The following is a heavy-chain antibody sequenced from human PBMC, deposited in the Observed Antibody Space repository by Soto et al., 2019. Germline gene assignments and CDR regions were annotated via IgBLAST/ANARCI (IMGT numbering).Heavy chain of an antibody. CDR3: ARDPPDFNSGFDF. J-gene: IGHJ4*02. D-gene: IGHD1-26*01. CDR1: GDSVSNNRAT. Sequence: SQTLSLTCAISGDSVSNNRATRNLIRQSPSGGLEWLGRTYYRSKWISDYAMSVKSRISINPDTSKNLISLHLNSVTPEDTAVYYCARDPPDFNSGFDFWGQGTPVTVSS. CDR2: TYYRSKWIS. V-gene: IGHV6-1*01.